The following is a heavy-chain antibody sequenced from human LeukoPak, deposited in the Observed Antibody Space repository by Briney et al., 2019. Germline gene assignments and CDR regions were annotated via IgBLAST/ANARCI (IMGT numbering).Heavy chain of an antibody. CDR2: IYSGGST. CDR3: ARDVGYSGSN. Sequence: AGGSLRLSCAASGFTVSSNYMSWVRQAPGKGLEWVSVIYSGGSTYYAGSVKGRFTISRDNAKNSLYLQMNSLRAEDTAVYYCARDVGYSGSNWGQGTLVTVSS. V-gene: IGHV3-66*01. D-gene: IGHD1-26*01. J-gene: IGHJ4*02. CDR1: GFTVSSNY.